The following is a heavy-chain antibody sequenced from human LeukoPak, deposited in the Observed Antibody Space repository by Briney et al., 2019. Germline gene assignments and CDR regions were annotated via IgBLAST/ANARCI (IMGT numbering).Heavy chain of an antibody. CDR2: VNPNNGVP. D-gene: IGHD3-10*01. J-gene: IGHJ4*02. V-gene: IGHV1-18*04. CDR1: GYTFTGYY. CDR3: ARGRTTMVVDY. Sequence: GASVKVSCKASGYTFTGYYMHWVRQAPGQGLEWMGRVNPNNGVPNYAQKLQGRVTMTTDTSTSTAYMELRSLRSDDTAVYYCARGRTTMVVDYWGQGTLVTVSS.